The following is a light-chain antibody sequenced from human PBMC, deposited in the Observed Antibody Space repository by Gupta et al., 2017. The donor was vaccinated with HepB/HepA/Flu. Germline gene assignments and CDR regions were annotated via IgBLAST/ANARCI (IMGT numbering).Light chain of an antibody. CDR1: QSVSSN. CDR3: QQYNNWPSLT. Sequence: DIVMTKSPATLSVSTGDRATLSCRTSQSVSSNLAWYQQKPGQAPRLLIYGASTRATGIPARFSGSGSGTEFTLTISSLQAEDFAVYYCQQYNNWPSLTFGGGTKVEIK. CDR2: GAS. J-gene: IGKJ4*01. V-gene: IGKV3-15*01.